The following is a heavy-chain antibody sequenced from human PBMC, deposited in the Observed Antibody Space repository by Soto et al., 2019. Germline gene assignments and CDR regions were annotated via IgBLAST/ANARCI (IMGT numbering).Heavy chain of an antibody. D-gene: IGHD5-18*01. CDR2: IIPIFGTA. V-gene: IGHV1-69*13. CDR3: ARRGYSYGHYGMDV. CDR1: RGTFSSYA. J-gene: IGHJ6*02. Sequence: SVKVSCKDSRGTFSSYAISWVRHAPGQGLEWMGGIIPIFGTANYAQKFQGRVTITADESTSTAYMELTSLRSEDTAVYYCARRGYSYGHYGMDVWGQGTTVTVSS.